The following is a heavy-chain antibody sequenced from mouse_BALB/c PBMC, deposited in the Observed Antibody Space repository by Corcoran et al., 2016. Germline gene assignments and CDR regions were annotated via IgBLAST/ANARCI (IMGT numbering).Heavy chain of an antibody. J-gene: IGHJ4*01. CDR3: SRYYPYSMDY. D-gene: IGHD1-1*01. Sequence: EDQLQPSGAELMTPGASVKLSCTAGGFNIKDTYMHWVKQRPEQSLEWIGRIDPANGNTKYDPKFQGKATITADTSSNTAYLQLSSLTSEDTAVYYCSRYYPYSMDYCGQGTSVTVSS. V-gene: IGHV14-3*02. CDR2: IDPANGNT. CDR1: GFNIKDTY.